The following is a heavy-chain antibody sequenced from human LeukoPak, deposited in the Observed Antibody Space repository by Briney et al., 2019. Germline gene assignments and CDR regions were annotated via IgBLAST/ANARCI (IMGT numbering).Heavy chain of an antibody. D-gene: IGHD2-2*01. CDR3: ARNPYCSSTSCYWRYYYYYGMDV. V-gene: IGHV3-48*02. CDR2: ISSSSSTI. J-gene: IGHJ6*02. CDR1: GFTFSSYS. Sequence: GRSLRLSCAASGFTFSSYSMNWVRQAPGKGLEWVSYISSSSSTIYYADSVKGRFTISRDNAKNSLYLQMNSLRDEDTAVYYCARNPYCSSTSCYWRYYYYYGMDVWGQGTTVTVSS.